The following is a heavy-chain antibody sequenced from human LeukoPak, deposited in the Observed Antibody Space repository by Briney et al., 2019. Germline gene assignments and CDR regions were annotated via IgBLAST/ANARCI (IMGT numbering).Heavy chain of an antibody. CDR3: AREGSSERFDY. J-gene: IGHJ4*02. D-gene: IGHD6-6*01. Sequence: GGSLRLSCAASGFTFSSHWMTWVRQAPGRGLEWVANIKEDGSETFYGDPVKGRFTISRDNAENSLYLQMNSLRAEDTAVYYCAREGSSERFDYWGQGTLVTVSS. CDR1: GFTFSSHW. V-gene: IGHV3-7*01. CDR2: IKEDGSET.